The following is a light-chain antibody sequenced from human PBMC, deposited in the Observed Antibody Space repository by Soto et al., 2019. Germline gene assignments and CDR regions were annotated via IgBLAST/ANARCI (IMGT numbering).Light chain of an antibody. CDR1: QSVRNN. CDR2: GAS. J-gene: IGKJ1*01. CDR3: QHYNTWPWT. V-gene: IGKV3-15*01. Sequence: EIVMTQSPATLSVSPGERATLSCRASQSVRNNLAWYQQKPGQAPRLLIYGASTRATGIPARFSGSGSGTEFTLTISSLQSEDFALYYCQHYNTWPWTFGQGTKVDIK.